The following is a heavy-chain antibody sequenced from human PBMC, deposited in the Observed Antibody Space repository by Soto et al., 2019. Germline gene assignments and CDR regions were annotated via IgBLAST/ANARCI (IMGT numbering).Heavy chain of an antibody. CDR1: GYTFTDYY. V-gene: IGHV1-2*02. CDR3: ARAGLTTLELATTY. Sequence: QVQLVQSGAEVKKPGASVKVSCKASGYTFTDYYMHWVRQSPGQGLEWMGWIHPNSGVTKFPQKFQGRVIMTRHTSISTVYMELSRLTSDDTAIYYCARAGLTTLELATTYWGQGTLVTVSS. J-gene: IGHJ4*02. D-gene: IGHD5-12*01. CDR2: IHPNSGVT.